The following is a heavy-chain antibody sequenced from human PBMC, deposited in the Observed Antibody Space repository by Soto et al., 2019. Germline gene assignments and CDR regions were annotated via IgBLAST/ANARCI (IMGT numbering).Heavy chain of an antibody. CDR3: AGSSGYYFFDY. Sequence: QVQLVESGGGVVQPGRSLRLSCAASGFTFSSYGMHWVRQAPGKGLGGVAVIWYDGSNKYYADSVKGRFTISRDNSKNTLYLQMNSLRAEDTAVYYCAGSSGYYFFDYWGQGTLVTVSS. CDR2: IWYDGSNK. V-gene: IGHV3-33*01. CDR1: GFTFSSYG. J-gene: IGHJ4*02. D-gene: IGHD3-22*01.